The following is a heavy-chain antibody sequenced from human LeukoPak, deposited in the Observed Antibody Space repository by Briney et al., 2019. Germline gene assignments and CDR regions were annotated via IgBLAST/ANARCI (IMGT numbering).Heavy chain of an antibody. CDR3: ANVPNYYDGSGYLQ. D-gene: IGHD3-22*01. Sequence: GGSLRLSCAASGFTFSSYAMSWVRQAPGKGLEWVSAISGSGGSTYYADSVKGRFTISRDNSKNTLYLQMNSLRAEDTAVYYCANVPNYYDGSGYLQWGQGTLVTVSS. V-gene: IGHV3-23*01. CDR1: GFTFSSYA. J-gene: IGHJ4*02. CDR2: ISGSGGST.